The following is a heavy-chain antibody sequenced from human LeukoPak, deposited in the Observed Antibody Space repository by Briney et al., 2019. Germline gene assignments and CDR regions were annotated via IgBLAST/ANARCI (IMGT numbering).Heavy chain of an antibody. V-gene: IGHV3-21*01. J-gene: IGHJ4*02. CDR2: ISGSSSYI. CDR3: ARAATVGTTRPGTHFVY. Sequence: GGSLRLSCAASGFTFSSYNMNWVRQAPGKGLEWVSSISGSSSYIYYADSAKGRFSISRDNAKNSLYLQMNSLRAEDTAVYYCARAATVGTTRPGTHFVYWGQGTLVTVSS. CDR1: GFTFSSYN. D-gene: IGHD1-26*01.